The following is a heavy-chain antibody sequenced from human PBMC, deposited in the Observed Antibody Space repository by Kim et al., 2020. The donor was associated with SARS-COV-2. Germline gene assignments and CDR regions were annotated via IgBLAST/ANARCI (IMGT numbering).Heavy chain of an antibody. CDR3: AKDISEYYDILTGYSGQFDY. J-gene: IGHJ4*02. V-gene: IGHV3-9*01. CDR1: GFTFDDYA. D-gene: IGHD3-9*01. Sequence: GGSLRLSCAASGFTFDDYAMHWVRQAPGKGLEWVSGISWNSGSIGYADSVKGRFTISRDNAKNSLYLQMNSLRAEDTALYYCAKDISEYYDILTGYSGQFDYWGQGTLVTVSS. CDR2: ISWNSGSI.